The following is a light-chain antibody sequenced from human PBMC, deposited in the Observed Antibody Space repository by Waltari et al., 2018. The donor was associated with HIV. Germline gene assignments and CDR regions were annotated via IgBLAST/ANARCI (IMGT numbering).Light chain of an antibody. CDR3: CSYAGSGLV. V-gene: IGLV2-23*02. CDR2: EVT. CDR1: SSDVGAYTL. J-gene: IGLJ3*02. Sequence: QSALTQSASVSGSPGQSITISCTGTSSDVGAYTLVSWYQQHPGAVPKLLIYEVTTRPSGVSTRFSGSKSGNTASLTISGLQAEDEADYYCCSYAGSGLVFGGGTKLTVL.